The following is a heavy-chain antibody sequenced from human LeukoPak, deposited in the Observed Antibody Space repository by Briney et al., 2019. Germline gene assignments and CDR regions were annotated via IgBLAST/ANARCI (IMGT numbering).Heavy chain of an antibody. CDR1: GYSFTSYW. Sequence: GEFLKISCKGSGYSFTSYWIGWVRQMPGKGLEWMGIIYPGDSDTRYSPSFQGQVTISADRSISTAYLQWNSLKASDTAMYYCARRSDFRNWFDPWGLGTLVTVSA. CDR3: ARRSDFRNWFDP. CDR2: IYPGDSDT. D-gene: IGHD2-21*02. V-gene: IGHV5-51*01. J-gene: IGHJ5*02.